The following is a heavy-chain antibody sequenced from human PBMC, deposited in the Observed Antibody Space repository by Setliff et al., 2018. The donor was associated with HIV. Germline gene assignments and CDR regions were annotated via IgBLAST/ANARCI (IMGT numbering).Heavy chain of an antibody. CDR1: GGSISGHY. D-gene: IGHD2-2*01. CDR3: ARLPDITSWPFDY. V-gene: IGHV4-59*11. Sequence: PSETLSLTCTVSGGSISGHYWTWIRQPPGKGLEWIGYIHHSGGTQYNPSLMSRLTMSVDSSKNQFSLILSSVTAAATAVYYCARLPDITSWPFDYWARGTLVTVSS. CDR2: IHHSGGT. J-gene: IGHJ4*02.